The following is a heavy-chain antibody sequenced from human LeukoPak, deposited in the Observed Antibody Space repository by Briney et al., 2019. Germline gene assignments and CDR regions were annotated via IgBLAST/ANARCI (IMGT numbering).Heavy chain of an antibody. CDR2: IYSGGST. Sequence: GGSLRLSCAASGFTFDDYGMSWVRQAPGKGLEWVSVIYSGGSTYYADSVKGRFTISRDNSKNTLYLQMNSLRAEDTAVYYCARDTARWGQGTLVTVSS. D-gene: IGHD5-18*01. CDR3: ARDTAR. J-gene: IGHJ4*02. CDR1: GFTFDDYG. V-gene: IGHV3-66*02.